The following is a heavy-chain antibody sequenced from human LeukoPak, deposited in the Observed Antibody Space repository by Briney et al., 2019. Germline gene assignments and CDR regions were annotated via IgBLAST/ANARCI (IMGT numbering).Heavy chain of an antibody. V-gene: IGHV3-64*04. CDR3: ANEAAAGMWSDYYYYMDV. CDR2: ISSNGGST. D-gene: IGHD6-13*01. J-gene: IGHJ6*03. CDR1: GFTFSSYA. Sequence: GGSLRLSCAASGFTFSSYAMHWVRQAPGKGLEYVSAISSNGGSTYYADSVKGRFTISRDNSKNTLYLQMNSLRAEDTAVYYCANEAAAGMWSDYYYYMDVWGKGTTVTVSS.